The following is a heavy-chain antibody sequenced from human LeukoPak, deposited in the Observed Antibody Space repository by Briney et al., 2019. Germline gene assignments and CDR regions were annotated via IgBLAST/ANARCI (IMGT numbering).Heavy chain of an antibody. Sequence: SETLSLTCTVSGGSISSGDYYWSWIRQPPGKGLEWIGYIYYSGSTYYNPSLKSRVTISVDTSKNQFSLKLSSVTAADTAVYYCASGRTYDSSGYYAPYYLDYWGQGTLVTVSS. D-gene: IGHD3-22*01. CDR1: GGSISSGDYY. CDR3: ASGRTYDSSGYYAPYYLDY. CDR2: IYYSGST. J-gene: IGHJ4*02. V-gene: IGHV4-30-4*02.